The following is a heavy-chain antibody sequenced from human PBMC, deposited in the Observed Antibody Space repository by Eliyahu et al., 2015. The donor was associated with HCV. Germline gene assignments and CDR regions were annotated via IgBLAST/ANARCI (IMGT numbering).Heavy chain of an antibody. CDR3: AREDYADFVFDY. CDR1: GDSISSNKW. Sequence: PGLVKPSETLSLTCTVSGDSISSNKWWSWVRQAPGKGLEWIGEILHVGTTNYDPSLKSRVTISVDKSKNQFSLNLMSVTAADTAVYFCAREDYADFVFDYWGQGVLVTVSS. D-gene: IGHD4-17*01. V-gene: IGHV4-4*02. CDR2: ILHVGTT. J-gene: IGHJ4*02.